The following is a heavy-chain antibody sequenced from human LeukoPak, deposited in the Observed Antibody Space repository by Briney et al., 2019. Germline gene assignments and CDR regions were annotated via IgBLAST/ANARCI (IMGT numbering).Heavy chain of an antibody. D-gene: IGHD6-13*01. Sequence: GGSLRLSCAASGFTFSSYGMSWVRQAPGKGPEWVSAISGSGGSTYYADSVKGRFTISRDNSKNTLYLQMNSLRAEDTAVYYCAKDLHGSGAAAGNYWGQGTLVTVSS. J-gene: IGHJ4*02. V-gene: IGHV3-23*01. CDR3: AKDLHGSGAAAGNY. CDR2: ISGSGGST. CDR1: GFTFSSYG.